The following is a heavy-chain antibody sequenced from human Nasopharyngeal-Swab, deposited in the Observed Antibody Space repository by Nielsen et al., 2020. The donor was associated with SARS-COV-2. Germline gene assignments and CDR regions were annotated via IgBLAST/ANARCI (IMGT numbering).Heavy chain of an antibody. D-gene: IGHD6-13*01. CDR2: INPNSGST. V-gene: IGHV1-2*06. CDR3: ARGGSSWSGGFDY. Sequence: ASVKVSCKASGYTFTGYYMHWVRQAPGQGLEWMGRINPNSGSTNYAQKFQGRVTMTRDTSISTAYMELSRLRSDDTAVYYCARGGSSWSGGFDYWGQGTLVTVSS. J-gene: IGHJ4*02. CDR1: GYTFTGYY.